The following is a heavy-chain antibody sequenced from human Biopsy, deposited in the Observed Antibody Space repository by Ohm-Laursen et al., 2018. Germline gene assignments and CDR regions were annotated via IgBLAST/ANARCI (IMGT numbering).Heavy chain of an antibody. V-gene: IGHV4-4*07. Sequence: TLSLTCPVSGGSINSDYWSWIRQPAGKGLEWIGRIHTNGDTHYSPSLKSRVTLWEDTSKNQFSLRLASVTAADTAVYYCARVISWRMYSGSSCDAFDIWGQGTMVTVSS. J-gene: IGHJ3*02. CDR3: ARVISWRMYSGSSCDAFDI. CDR2: IHTNGDT. CDR1: GGSINSDY. D-gene: IGHD1-26*01.